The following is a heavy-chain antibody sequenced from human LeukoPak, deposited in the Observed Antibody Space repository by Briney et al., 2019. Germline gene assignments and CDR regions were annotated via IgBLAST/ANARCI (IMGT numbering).Heavy chain of an antibody. Sequence: TGGSLRLSCAASGFTLSNYWMHRVRQAPGKGLVWVSRVNSDGTSTRYADSVKGRFTVSRDNAKSTLYLQMYSLRAEDTAVYYCARDGYCSSGRCYGMDVWGQGTTVTVSS. CDR3: ARDGYCSSGRCYGMDV. CDR1: GFTLSNYW. V-gene: IGHV3-74*01. D-gene: IGHD2-2*03. CDR2: VNSDGTST. J-gene: IGHJ6*02.